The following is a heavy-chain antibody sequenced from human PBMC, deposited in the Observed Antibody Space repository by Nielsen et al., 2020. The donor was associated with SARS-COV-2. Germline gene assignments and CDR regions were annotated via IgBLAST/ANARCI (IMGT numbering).Heavy chain of an antibody. V-gene: IGHV3-30*03. CDR3: ARAYSAFDSRKYNFFDP. J-gene: IGHJ5*02. D-gene: IGHD5-12*01. CDR2: ISKDGSYQ. CDR1: GFTFSSFG. Sequence: GESLKISCAVSGFTFSSFGMHWVRQAPGKGLAWVGFISKDGSYQLYADSVKGRFTISRDNSKNTLYLEMGSLRADDTAVYYCARAYSAFDSRKYNFFDPWGQGTLVTVSS.